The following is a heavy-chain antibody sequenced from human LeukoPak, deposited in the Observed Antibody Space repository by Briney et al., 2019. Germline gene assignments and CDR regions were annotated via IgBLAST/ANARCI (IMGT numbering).Heavy chain of an antibody. V-gene: IGHV3-30*02. Sequence: QPGGSLRLSCAASGFTFSSYGMHWVRQAPGKGLEWVAFIRYDGSNKYYADSVKGRFTISRDNSKNTLYLQMNSLRAEDTAVYYCAKDQGYCSGGSCYEKWLDPWGQGTLVTVSS. J-gene: IGHJ5*02. CDR1: GFTFSSYG. CDR2: IRYDGSNK. D-gene: IGHD2-15*01. CDR3: AKDQGYCSGGSCYEKWLDP.